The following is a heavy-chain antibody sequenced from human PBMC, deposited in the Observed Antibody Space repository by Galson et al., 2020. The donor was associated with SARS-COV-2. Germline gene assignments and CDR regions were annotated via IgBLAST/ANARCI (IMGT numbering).Heavy chain of an antibody. CDR3: GRIGDSFYWYFEL. CDR1: GFTLSTTY. Sequence: QLGESLKIPFAASGFTLSTTYMSLVPQAPGKGLEWVSVIYSGGSTNYADSVEGRFTLSRDKTKNTLYLQINRLRAEDTAVDYCGRIGDSFYWYFELWGRGTLVTVSS. V-gene: IGHV3-53*05. D-gene: IGHD3-16*01. CDR2: IYSGGST. J-gene: IGHJ2*01.